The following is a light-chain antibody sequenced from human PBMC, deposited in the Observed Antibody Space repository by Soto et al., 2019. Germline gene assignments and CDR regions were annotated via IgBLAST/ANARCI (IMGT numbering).Light chain of an antibody. CDR1: QSISSW. J-gene: IGKJ1*01. CDR2: DAS. CDR3: QQHNTYV. Sequence: DIQMTQSPSTLSASVGDRVTIICRASQSISSWLAWYQQKPGKAPELLIYDASSLKSGVPSRFSGSGSGTEFTLTISDLQPGDFATYFCQQHNTYVFGQGTKVDNK. V-gene: IGKV1-5*02.